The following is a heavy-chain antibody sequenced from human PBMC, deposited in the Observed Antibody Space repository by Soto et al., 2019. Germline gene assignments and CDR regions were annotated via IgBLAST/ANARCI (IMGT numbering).Heavy chain of an antibody. CDR1: GYTFSNYA. V-gene: IGHV1-18*01. CDR2: ISVYNGNT. CDR3: ARDGRITVIRGPLPFDS. D-gene: IGHD3-10*01. J-gene: IGHJ5*01. Sequence: VKVSCKASGYTFSNYAISWVRQAPGQGLEWMGWISVYNGNTKSAEKFQGRVTMTTDTSTSTAYMELRSLSSDGTALYYCARDGRITVIRGPLPFDSWG.